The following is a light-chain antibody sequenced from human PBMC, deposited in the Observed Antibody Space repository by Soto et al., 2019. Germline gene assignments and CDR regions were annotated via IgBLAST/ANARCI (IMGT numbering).Light chain of an antibody. V-gene: IGLV1-44*01. CDR1: SSNIGTNT. CDR3: VSWDDSLNGPV. CDR2: SNN. Sequence: QSVLTQPPSASGTPGQRVTISCSGSSSNIGTNTVNWYQHLPGTAPKLLIYSNNQRPSGVPDRFSGSKSATSASLAISGLQSEDEADYYCVSWDDSLNGPVFGGGTKLTVL. J-gene: IGLJ2*01.